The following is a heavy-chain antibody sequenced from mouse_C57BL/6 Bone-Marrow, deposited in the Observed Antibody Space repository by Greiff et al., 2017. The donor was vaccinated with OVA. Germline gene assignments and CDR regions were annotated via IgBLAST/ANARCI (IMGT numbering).Heavy chain of an antibody. CDR1: GYTFTSCG. J-gene: IGHJ4*01. D-gene: IGHD2-3*01. CDR3: ARYPPIYDGYPYYAMDY. Sequence: QVQLQQSGAELARPGASVKLSCKASGYTFTSCGISWVKQRTGQGLEWIGEIYPRSGNTYYNEKFKGKATLTADKSSSTAYMELRSLTSEDSAVYFCARYPPIYDGYPYYAMDYWGQGTSVTVSS. V-gene: IGHV1-81*01. CDR2: IYPRSGNT.